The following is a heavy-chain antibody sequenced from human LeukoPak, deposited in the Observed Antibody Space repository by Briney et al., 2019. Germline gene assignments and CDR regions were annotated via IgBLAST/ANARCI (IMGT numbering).Heavy chain of an antibody. CDR2: IYSGNT. Sequence: PGGSLRLSCAASGFTVSSNYMSWVRQAPGKGLEWVSVIYSGNTYYADSVKGRFTISRDNSKNTLYLQMNSLRAEDTAVYYCATFRALPSWYFDYWGQGTLVTVSS. CDR3: ATFRALPSWYFDY. D-gene: IGHD6-13*01. V-gene: IGHV3-53*01. J-gene: IGHJ4*02. CDR1: GFTVSSNY.